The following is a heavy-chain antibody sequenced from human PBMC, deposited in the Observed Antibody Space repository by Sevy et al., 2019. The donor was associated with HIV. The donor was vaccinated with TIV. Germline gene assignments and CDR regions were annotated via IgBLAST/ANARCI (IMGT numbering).Heavy chain of an antibody. CDR1: GFTFSSYS. J-gene: IGHJ4*02. D-gene: IGHD2-15*01. Sequence: GGSLRLSCAASGFTFSSYSMNWVRLAPGKGLEWVSSISSSSSYIYYADSVKGRFTISRDNAKNALYLQMNSLRAEDTAVYYCARGLSCSGGSCFFDYWGQGTLVTVSS. V-gene: IGHV3-21*01. CDR2: ISSSSSYI. CDR3: ARGLSCSGGSCFFDY.